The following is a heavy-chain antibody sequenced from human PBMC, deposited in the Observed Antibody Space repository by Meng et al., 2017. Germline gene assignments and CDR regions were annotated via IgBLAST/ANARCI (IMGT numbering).Heavy chain of an antibody. CDR2: INHSGST. J-gene: IGHJ2*01. CDR3: ARTGGTTVVTAGRRFWYFDL. D-gene: IGHD4-23*01. CDR1: GWVFMCYS. V-gene: IGHV4-34*01. Sequence: WGACLVTPFAPISLCCGGSGWVFMCYSWSWIRQPPGKGLEWIGEINHSGSTNYNPSLKSRVTISVDTSKNQFSLKLSSVTAADTAVYYCARTGGTTVVTAGRRFWYFDLWGRGTLVTVSS.